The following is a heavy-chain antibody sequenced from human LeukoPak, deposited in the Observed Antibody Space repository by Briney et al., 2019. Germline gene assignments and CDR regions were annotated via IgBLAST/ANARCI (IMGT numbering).Heavy chain of an antibody. D-gene: IGHD2-21*01. CDR1: GFTFSSYA. V-gene: IGHV3-23*01. Sequence: GGSLRLSCAASGFTFSSYAMSWVRQAPGKGLEWVSAISGSGGSTYYADSVKGRFTISRDNSKNTLYLQMNSLRAEDTAVYYCAKGGLYCGGDCYSYYYYYYYMDVWGKGATVTVSS. CDR3: AKGGLYCGGDCYSYYYYYYYMDV. CDR2: ISGSGGST. J-gene: IGHJ6*03.